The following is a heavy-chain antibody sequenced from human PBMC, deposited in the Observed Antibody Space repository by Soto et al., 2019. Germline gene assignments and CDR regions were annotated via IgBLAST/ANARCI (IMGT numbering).Heavy chain of an antibody. Sequence: QVQLVQSGAEERSPGSSVKVSCKASGSSFKNYAINWVRQAPGQGLKWMGGLIPIFETTNFAQEFRGRVTITADKSTGAVYLELSSLRSDDTALYYCVTNAPYDSSASHDGFDLWGQGTKVTVSS. D-gene: IGHD3-22*01. CDR2: LIPIFETT. CDR1: GSSFKNYA. V-gene: IGHV1-69*06. CDR3: VTNAPYDSSASHDGFDL. J-gene: IGHJ3*01.